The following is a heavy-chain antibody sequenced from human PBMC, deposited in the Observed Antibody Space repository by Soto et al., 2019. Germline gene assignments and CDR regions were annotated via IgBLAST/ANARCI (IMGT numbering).Heavy chain of an antibody. CDR2: IYYSGST. J-gene: IGHJ4*02. CDR3: ASSGDSSGYYYVDY. CDR1: GGPISSGDYY. D-gene: IGHD3-22*01. V-gene: IGHV4-30-4*01. Sequence: PSETLSLTCTVSGGPISSGDYYWSWIRQPPGKGLEWIGYIYYSGSTYYNPSLKSRVTISVDTSKNQFSLKLSSVTAADTAVYYCASSGDSSGYYYVDYWGQGTLVTVSS.